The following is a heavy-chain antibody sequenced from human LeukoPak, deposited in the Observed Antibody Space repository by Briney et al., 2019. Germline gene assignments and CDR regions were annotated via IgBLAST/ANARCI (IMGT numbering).Heavy chain of an antibody. CDR3: ARDALGHDYVDYVTFDY. CDR1: GYTFTSYG. D-gene: IGHD4-17*01. CDR2: ISAYNGNT. Sequence: GASVKVSCKASGYTFTSYGISWVRQAPGQGLEWMGWISAYNGNTNYAQKLQGRVTMTTDTSTSTAYMELRSLRSDDTAVYYCARDALGHDYVDYVTFDYWGQGTLVTVSS. J-gene: IGHJ4*02. V-gene: IGHV1-18*01.